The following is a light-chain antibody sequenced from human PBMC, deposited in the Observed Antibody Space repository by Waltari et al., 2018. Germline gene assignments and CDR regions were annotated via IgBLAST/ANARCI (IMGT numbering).Light chain of an antibody. CDR2: VTSDGSH. Sequence: QLVLTQSPSASASLGASVKLTCTLSSGHSSNVIACLQQQPEKGPRYLMKVTSDGSHSKGDKIPDRFSGSSSGTEHYLTISSLQSEDEADYYCQTGGHGTWVFGGGTKLTVL. CDR3: QTGGHGTWV. V-gene: IGLV4-69*01. CDR1: SGHSSNV. J-gene: IGLJ3*02.